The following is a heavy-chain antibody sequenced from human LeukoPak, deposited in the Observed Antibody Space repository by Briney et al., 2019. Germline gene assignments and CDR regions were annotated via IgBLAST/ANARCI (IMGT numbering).Heavy chain of an antibody. CDR1: GFPFISYW. J-gene: IGHJ4*02. D-gene: IGHD2-2*02. V-gene: IGHV3-74*01. Sequence: GGPLNLSCEASGFPFISYWLPWSRKPPGKGRVGVSDINSDGSTTRYADSVKGRFTISRDNAKNTLYLQMNSLRAEDTAVYYCATRDYTSSKYWGQGTLVTVSS. CDR2: INSDGSTT. CDR3: ATRDYTSSKY.